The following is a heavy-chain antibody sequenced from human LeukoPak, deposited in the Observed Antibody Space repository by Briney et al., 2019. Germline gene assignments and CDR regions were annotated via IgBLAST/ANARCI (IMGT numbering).Heavy chain of an antibody. V-gene: IGHV4-39*01. D-gene: IGHD6-13*01. J-gene: IGHJ5*02. CDR3: AISQYPVAAADNWFDP. CDR2: FYYGAST. Sequence: PSETLSLTCTVSGASISSFHYYWAWIRQPPGKGLEWIGTFYYGASTYSIPSLKSRDTISVDTSKNQFSLKLASLTASDTAVYYCAISQYPVAAADNWFDPWGQGTLVTVSS. CDR1: GASISSFHYY.